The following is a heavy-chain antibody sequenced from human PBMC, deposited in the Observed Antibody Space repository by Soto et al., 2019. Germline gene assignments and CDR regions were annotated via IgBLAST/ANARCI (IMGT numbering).Heavy chain of an antibody. CDR2: ISNNGGNT. CDR1: GFTFSSYA. CDR3: VKGERAARSIYFDY. V-gene: IGHV3-64D*08. Sequence: GGSLRLSCSASGFTFSSYAMHWVRQAPGKGLEYVSAISNNGGNTYYADSVKGRFTISRDNSKNTLYLQMSSLRAEDTAVYYCVKGERAARSIYFDYWGQGTLVTVSS. D-gene: IGHD6-6*01. J-gene: IGHJ4*02.